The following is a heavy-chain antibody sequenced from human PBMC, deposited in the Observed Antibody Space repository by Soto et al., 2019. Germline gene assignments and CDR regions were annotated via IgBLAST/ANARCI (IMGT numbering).Heavy chain of an antibody. CDR3: ARATRDTAMVHN. CDR1: GFTFSSYG. J-gene: IGHJ4*02. D-gene: IGHD5-18*01. CDR2: IWSDANNK. V-gene: IGHV3-33*08. Sequence: QVQLVESGGGVVQPGRSLRLSCAASGFTFSSYGMHWVRQAPGKGLEWVAVIWSDANNKYYADSVKGRFTISRDNSQNTLYLQMNSLRAEDTAFYYCARATRDTAMVHNGGQGTLVTVSS.